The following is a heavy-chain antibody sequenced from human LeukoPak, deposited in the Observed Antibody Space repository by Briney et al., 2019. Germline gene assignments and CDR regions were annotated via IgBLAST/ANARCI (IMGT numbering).Heavy chain of an antibody. CDR1: GFTFSSYA. Sequence: GGSMRLSCAASGFTFSSYAMHWVRQAPGKGLEWVAVISYDGSNKYYADSVKGRFTISRDNSKNTLCLQMNSLRAEDTAVYYCAREFREVVPSLGIEPYAEYFQHWGQGTLVTVSS. J-gene: IGHJ1*01. CDR2: ISYDGSNK. D-gene: IGHD2-2*01. V-gene: IGHV3-30*04. CDR3: AREFREVVPSLGIEPYAEYFQH.